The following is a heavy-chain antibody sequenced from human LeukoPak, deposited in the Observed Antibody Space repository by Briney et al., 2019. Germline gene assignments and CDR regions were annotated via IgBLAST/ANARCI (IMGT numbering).Heavy chain of an antibody. CDR1: GGSISSYY. CDR2: IYYSGNT. Sequence: SETLSLTCTVSGGSISSYYWTWIRQPPGKGLEWIGYIYYSGNTNYNPSLKSRVTISLDTSRNQFSLKLSSVTAADTAVYFCARRARATAGGDYFDYWGQGALVTVSS. CDR3: ARRARATAGGDYFDY. D-gene: IGHD6-13*01. J-gene: IGHJ4*02. V-gene: IGHV4-59*08.